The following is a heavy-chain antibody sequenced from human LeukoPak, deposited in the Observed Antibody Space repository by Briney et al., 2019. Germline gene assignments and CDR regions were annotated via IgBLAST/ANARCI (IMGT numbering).Heavy chain of an antibody. J-gene: IGHJ4*01. D-gene: IGHD3-16*01. CDR3: VKDGGTVWNVVNYYFDS. V-gene: IGHV3-64D*06. CDR2: IDSDGGRT. CDR1: GFAFGTYL. Sequence: GGSLRLSCSASGFAFGTYLTHWVPQAPGKGLECISGIDSDGGRTYYADSVKGRFTISRDNSKNTLYLQMSSLRVEDTAVYYCVKDGGTVWNVVNYYFDSWGHGTLVTVSS.